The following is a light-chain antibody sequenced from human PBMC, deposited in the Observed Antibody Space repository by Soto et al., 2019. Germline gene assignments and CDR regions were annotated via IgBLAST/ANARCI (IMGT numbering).Light chain of an antibody. CDR3: QQYNKWTIT. CDR2: YTS. CDR1: QSVRSD. Sequence: EIVMTQSPATLSVSPGESATLSCRARQSVRSDLAWYQQKPGQAPRVIIYYTSTRETGFPARFSGGGSGTEFTLTISSLQSEDSAFYYCQQYNKWTITFGQGTRLEIK. J-gene: IGKJ5*01. V-gene: IGKV3-15*01.